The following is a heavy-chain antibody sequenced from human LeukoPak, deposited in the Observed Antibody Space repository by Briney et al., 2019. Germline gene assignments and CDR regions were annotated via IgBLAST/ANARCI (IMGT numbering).Heavy chain of an antibody. CDR3: ARDFGGPYSGSSTGGGY. Sequence: ASVKVSCKASGYTFTNYAMHWVRQAPGQRLEWMGWINAGNGNTKYSQKFQGRVTITRDTSASTAYMELSSLRSEDTAVYYCARDFGGPYSGSSTGGGYWGQGTLVTVSS. V-gene: IGHV1-3*01. D-gene: IGHD1-26*01. CDR2: INAGNGNT. J-gene: IGHJ4*02. CDR1: GYTFTNYA.